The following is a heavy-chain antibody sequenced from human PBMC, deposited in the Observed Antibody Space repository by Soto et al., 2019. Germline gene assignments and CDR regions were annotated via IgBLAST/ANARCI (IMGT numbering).Heavy chain of an antibody. D-gene: IGHD2-2*02. CDR3: AREYTAWPLAYGLDV. V-gene: IGHV3-21*01. CDR1: GFTFSTYS. Sequence: GGSLRLSCVGSGFTFSTYSINWVRQAPGKGLEWVSSISSRSDIYYADSVKGRFTISRDNAKNSVSLRMNSLRAEDTAVYYCAREYTAWPLAYGLDVWGQGTTVTVSS. CDR2: ISSRSDI. J-gene: IGHJ6*02.